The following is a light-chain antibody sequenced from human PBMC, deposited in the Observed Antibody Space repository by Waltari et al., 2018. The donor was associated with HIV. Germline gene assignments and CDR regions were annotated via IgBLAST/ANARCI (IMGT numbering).Light chain of an antibody. V-gene: IGLV2-23*02. J-gene: IGLJ3*02. CDR1: STDVGVCNY. CDR3: CSFAGTNTWV. CDR2: DVT. Sequence: QSALTQPASVSGSPGQSITLSCAGGSTDVGVCNYVYWYQQYPGKVPKVVIYDVTERPSGVSNRFSGSKSGNTASLTISGLQAEDEADYYCCSFAGTNTWVFGGGTRLTV.